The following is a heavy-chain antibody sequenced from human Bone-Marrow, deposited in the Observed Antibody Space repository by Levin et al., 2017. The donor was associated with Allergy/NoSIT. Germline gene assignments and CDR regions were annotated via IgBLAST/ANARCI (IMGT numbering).Heavy chain of an antibody. D-gene: IGHD3-9*01. J-gene: IGHJ4*02. Sequence: GGSLRLSCAASGFTFDNYAMHWVRQAPGKGLDWVAVISYDGSKKDYADSVKGRFTMSRDNSKNTLYLQMNSLTTEDTAVYYCAREPQNYDILTGYSHEFDYWGQGTLVTVSS. CDR3: AREPQNYDILTGYSHEFDY. CDR2: ISYDGSKK. CDR1: GFTFDNYA. V-gene: IGHV3-30-3*01.